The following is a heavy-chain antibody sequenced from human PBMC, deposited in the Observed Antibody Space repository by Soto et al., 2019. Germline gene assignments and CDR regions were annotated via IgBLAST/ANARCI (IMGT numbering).Heavy chain of an antibody. V-gene: IGHV4-34*01. CDR2: INHSGST. Sequence: QVQLQQWGAGLLKPSETLSLTCAVYGGSFSGYYWSWIRQPPGKGLEWIGEINHSGSTNYNPSLKSLVTIAVDTSKNQFSLKLSSVTAADTAVYYCARVDYDILTGYYNTSYNWFDPWGQGTLVTVSS. CDR3: ARVDYDILTGYYNTSYNWFDP. CDR1: GGSFSGYY. D-gene: IGHD3-9*01. J-gene: IGHJ5*02.